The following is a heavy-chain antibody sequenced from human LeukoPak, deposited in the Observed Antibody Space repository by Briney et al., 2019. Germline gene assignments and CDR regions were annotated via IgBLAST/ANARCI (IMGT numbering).Heavy chain of an antibody. V-gene: IGHV3-23*01. Sequence: GGPLRLSCAASGFTLSNYAMSWVRQAPGKGLEWVAAISGGGGSPFYADSVKGRFTISRDNSKNTLYLQMNNLRADDTAVYYCAKGAASGLVDWFDPWGQGTLVTVSS. CDR3: AKGAASGLVDWFDP. CDR1: GFTLSNYA. D-gene: IGHD3-22*01. CDR2: ISGGGGSP. J-gene: IGHJ5*02.